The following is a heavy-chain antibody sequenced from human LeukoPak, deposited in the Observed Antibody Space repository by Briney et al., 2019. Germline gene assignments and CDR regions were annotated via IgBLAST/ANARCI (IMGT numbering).Heavy chain of an antibody. Sequence: ASVKVSCKASGYTFTSYGISWVRQAPGQGLEWMGWISAYNGNTNYAQKLQGRVTMTTDTSTSTAYMELRSLRSDDTAVYYCVRDRAETYYDFWSGYYPFDYWGQGTLVTVSS. D-gene: IGHD3-3*01. V-gene: IGHV1-18*01. CDR2: ISAYNGNT. CDR1: GYTFTSYG. J-gene: IGHJ4*02. CDR3: VRDRAETYYDFWSGYYPFDY.